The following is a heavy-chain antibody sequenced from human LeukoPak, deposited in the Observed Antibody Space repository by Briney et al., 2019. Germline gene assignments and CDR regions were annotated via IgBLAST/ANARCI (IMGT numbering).Heavy chain of an antibody. V-gene: IGHV1-2*02. CDR1: GYTFTSYG. Sequence: GASVKVSCKASGYTFTSYGISWVRQAPGQGLEWMGWINPNSGGTNYAQKFQGRVTMTRDTSISTAYMELSRLRSDDTAVYYCASAPTVTTEDYWGQGTLVTVSS. CDR2: INPNSGGT. CDR3: ASAPTVTTEDY. D-gene: IGHD4-17*01. J-gene: IGHJ4*02.